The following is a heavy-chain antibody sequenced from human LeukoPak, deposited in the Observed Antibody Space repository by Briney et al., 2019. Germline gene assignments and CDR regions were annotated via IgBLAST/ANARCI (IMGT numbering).Heavy chain of an antibody. J-gene: IGHJ3*02. Sequence: PSETLSLTRTVSGGSISSYYWSWIRQPAGKGLEWIGRIYTSGSTNYNPSLKSRVTMSVDTSKNQFSPKLSSVTAADTAVYYCAREAAALLHDAFDIWGQGTMVTVSS. CDR1: GGSISSYY. CDR3: AREAAALLHDAFDI. D-gene: IGHD6-13*01. V-gene: IGHV4-4*07. CDR2: IYTSGST.